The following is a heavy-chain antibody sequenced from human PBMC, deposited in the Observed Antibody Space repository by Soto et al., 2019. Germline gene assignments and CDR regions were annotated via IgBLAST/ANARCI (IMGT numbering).Heavy chain of an antibody. CDR2: IIPIFGTA. Sequence: QVQLVQSGAEVKKPGSSVKVSCKASVGTFSSYAISWVRQAPGQGLEWMGGIIPIFGTANDAQKFQGRVTITAHESTSPAYMDLCSLISEDTSVYYCARDPGEPPHITIFGVDTSAYGMDVWGQGTTGNLSS. CDR3: ARDPGEPPHITIFGVDTSAYGMDV. D-gene: IGHD3-3*01. CDR1: VGTFSSYA. J-gene: IGHJ6*02. V-gene: IGHV1-69*01.